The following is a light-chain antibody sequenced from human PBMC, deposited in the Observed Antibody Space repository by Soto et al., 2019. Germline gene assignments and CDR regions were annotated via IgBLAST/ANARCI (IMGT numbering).Light chain of an antibody. V-gene: IGLV2-14*01. J-gene: IGLJ2*01. Sequence: QYALTQPASVSGSPGQSITISCTGTSSDVGGYNYVSWYQQHPGKAPKLMIYDVTNRPSGVSNRFSGSKSGNTACLTISGLQADVGDDYYCSSYTSSSTQVLGGGTKLTVL. CDR3: SSYTSSSTQV. CDR2: DVT. CDR1: SSDVGGYNY.